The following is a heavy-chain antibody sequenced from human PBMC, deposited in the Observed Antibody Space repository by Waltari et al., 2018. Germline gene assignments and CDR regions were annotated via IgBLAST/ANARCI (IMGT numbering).Heavy chain of an antibody. CDR3: ARVLLGFWSGYYTENWFDP. Sequence: QLQLQESCLALVLPSEPHAIPGADSGAAIISSSDSGRIRQCPRTGLEWIGSISHSGSTYYNPSLKSRVTISVDTSKNQFSLKLSSVTAADTAVYYCARVLLGFWSGYYTENWFDPWGQGTLVTVSS. J-gene: IGHJ5*02. V-gene: IGHV4-38-2*01. CDR1: GAAIISSSD. CDR2: ISHSGST. D-gene: IGHD3-3*01.